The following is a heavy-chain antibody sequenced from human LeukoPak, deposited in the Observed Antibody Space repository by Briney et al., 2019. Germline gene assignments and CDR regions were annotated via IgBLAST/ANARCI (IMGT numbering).Heavy chain of an antibody. J-gene: IGHJ4*02. CDR3: ARDREWRYYGSGSYYPHFDY. CDR2: IKQDGSEK. V-gene: IGHV3-7*01. Sequence: GGSLRLPCAASGFTFSSYWMSWVRQAPGKGLEWVANIKQDGSEKYYVDSVKGRFTISRDNAKNSLYLQMNSLRAEDTAVYYCARDREWRYYGSGSYYPHFDYWGQGTLVTVSS. D-gene: IGHD3-10*01. CDR1: GFTFSSYW.